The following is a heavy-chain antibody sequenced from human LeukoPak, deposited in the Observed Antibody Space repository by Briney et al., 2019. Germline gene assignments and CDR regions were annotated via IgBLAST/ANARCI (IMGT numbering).Heavy chain of an antibody. CDR2: MNPNSGNT. J-gene: IGHJ6*03. CDR1: GYTFTSYD. D-gene: IGHD5-24*01. V-gene: IGHV1-8*01. CDR3: ARVASERDGYTCSDYYYMDV. Sequence: ASVKVSCKASGYTFTSYDINWVRQATGQGLEWMGWMNPNSGNTGYAQKFQGRVTMTRNTSISTAYMELSSLRSEDTAVYYCARVASERDGYTCSDYYYMDVWGKGTTVTVSS.